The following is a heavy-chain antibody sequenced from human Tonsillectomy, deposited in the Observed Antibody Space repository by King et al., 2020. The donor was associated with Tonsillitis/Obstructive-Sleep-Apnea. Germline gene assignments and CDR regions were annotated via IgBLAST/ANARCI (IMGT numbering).Heavy chain of an antibody. CDR2: IRGSGGST. J-gene: IGHJ6*03. CDR1: GFTFSSYA. CDR3: AKAQARTPSSIAARPRGYYYYMDV. D-gene: IGHD6-6*01. Sequence: VQLVESGGGLVQPGGSLRLSCAASGFTFSSYAMSWVRQAPGKGLEWVSAIRGSGGSTYYADSVKGRFTISRDNSKNTLYLQMNSLRAEDTAVYYCAKAQARTPSSIAARPRGYYYYMDVWGKGTTVTVSS. V-gene: IGHV3-23*04.